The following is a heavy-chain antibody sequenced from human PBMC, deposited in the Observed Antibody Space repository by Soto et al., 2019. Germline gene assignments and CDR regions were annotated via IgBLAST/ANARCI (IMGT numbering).Heavy chain of an antibody. D-gene: IGHD3-16*02. V-gene: IGHV1-3*01. Sequence: GASVKVSCKASGYTFTSYDINWVRQATGQRLEWMGWINAGNGNTKYSQKFQGRVTITRDTSASTAYMELSSLRSEDTAVYYCARVVYGWLSYFDYWGQGTLVTVSS. CDR3: ARVVYGWLSYFDY. J-gene: IGHJ4*02. CDR1: GYTFTSYD. CDR2: INAGNGNT.